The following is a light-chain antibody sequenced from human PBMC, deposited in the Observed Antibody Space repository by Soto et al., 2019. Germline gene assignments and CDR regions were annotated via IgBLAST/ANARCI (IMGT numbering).Light chain of an antibody. V-gene: IGKV3-15*01. CDR3: SQHNDWSPAYT. Sequence: EIAISQCPATLSVSPYQRVTLSCRGIQSIPTNLPWYRQNPGQPPRLLLCAASARGPRIPARLSGSGSRTDFTLTISSMQSEDFSLEYYSQHNDWSPAYTFGQGTKVDI. J-gene: IGKJ2*01. CDR1: QSIPTN. CDR2: AAS.